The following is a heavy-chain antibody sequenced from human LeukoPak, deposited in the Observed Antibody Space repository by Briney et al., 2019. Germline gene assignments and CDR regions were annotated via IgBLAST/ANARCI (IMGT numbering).Heavy chain of an antibody. V-gene: IGHV4-30-2*01. Sequence: PSETLSLTCTVSGGSISSGGYYWSWIRQPPGKVLEWIGYIYHSGSTYYNPSLKSRVTISVDTSKNQLSLKLSSVTAADTAVYYCAREASSGLRNPFDYWGQGTLVTVS. CDR3: AREASSGLRNPFDY. CDR1: GGSISSGGYY. D-gene: IGHD5-12*01. CDR2: IYHSGST. J-gene: IGHJ4*02.